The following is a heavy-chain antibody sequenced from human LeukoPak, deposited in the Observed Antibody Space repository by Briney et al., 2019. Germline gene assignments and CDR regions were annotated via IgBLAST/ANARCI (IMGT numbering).Heavy chain of an antibody. J-gene: IGHJ4*02. CDR2: INHSRST. CDR3: TRGAGWLIDY. Sequence: SETLSLTCAVYGGSFSGYYWSWIRQPPGKGLEWIGEINHSRSTTYNLSLKSRVTISADTSKNQFSLKLNSMTTADTAVYYCTRGAGWLIDYWGQGILVTVSS. V-gene: IGHV4-34*01. D-gene: IGHD3-16*01. CDR1: GGSFSGYY.